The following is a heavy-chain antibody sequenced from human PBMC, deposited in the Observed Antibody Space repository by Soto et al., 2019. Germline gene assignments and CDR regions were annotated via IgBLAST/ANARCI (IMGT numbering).Heavy chain of an antibody. CDR3: ARVPWDILTGYYPKSKLGFDP. J-gene: IGHJ5*02. D-gene: IGHD3-9*01. CDR2: INPNSGGT. V-gene: IGHV1-2*02. Sequence: ASVKVSCKASGYTFTGYYMHWVRQAPGQGLEWMGWINPNSGGTNYAQEFQGRVTMTRDTSISTAYMELSRLRSDDTAVYYCARVPWDILTGYYPKSKLGFDPWGQGTLVTVSS. CDR1: GYTFTGYY.